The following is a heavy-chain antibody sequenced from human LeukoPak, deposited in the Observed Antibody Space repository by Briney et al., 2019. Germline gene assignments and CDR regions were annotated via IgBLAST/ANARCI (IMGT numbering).Heavy chain of an antibody. J-gene: IGHJ4*02. V-gene: IGHV1-2*02. D-gene: IGHD3-3*01. CDR2: INPNSGGT. Sequence: ASVTVSFKGSGYTFTVYYMHWVRQAPGQGLEWMGWINPNSGGTNYAQKFQGRVTITRDTSISTAYMELSRLRSDDTAVYYCARADITIIKYYFDYWGQGTLVTVSS. CDR3: ARADITIIKYYFDY. CDR1: GYTFTVYY.